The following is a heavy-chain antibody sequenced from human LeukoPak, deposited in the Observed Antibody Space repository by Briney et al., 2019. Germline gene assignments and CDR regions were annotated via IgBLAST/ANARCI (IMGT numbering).Heavy chain of an antibody. V-gene: IGHV4-34*01. D-gene: IGHD5-24*01. CDR1: GGSFSGYY. Sequence: PSETLSLTCAVYGGSFSGYYWSWIRQPPGKGLEWIGEINHSGSTNYNPSLKSRVTISVDTSKNQFSLKLSSVTAADTAVYYCARRIGGWLQLTWFDPWGQGTLVTVSS. CDR3: ARRIGGWLQLTWFDP. CDR2: INHSGST. J-gene: IGHJ5*02.